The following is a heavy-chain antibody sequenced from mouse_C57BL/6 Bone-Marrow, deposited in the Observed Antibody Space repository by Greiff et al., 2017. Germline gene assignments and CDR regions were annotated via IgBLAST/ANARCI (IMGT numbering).Heavy chain of an antibody. Sequence: LVESGPELVKPGASVKLSCKASGYTFTSYDINWVKQRPGQGLEWIGGIYPRDGSTKYNEKFKGKATLTVDTSSSTAYMELHSLTSEDSAVYFSARLEFDGSSGDWYFDVWGTGTTVTVSS. CDR3: ARLEFDGSSGDWYFDV. J-gene: IGHJ1*03. V-gene: IGHV1-85*01. CDR1: GYTFTSYD. D-gene: IGHD1-1*01. CDR2: IYPRDGST.